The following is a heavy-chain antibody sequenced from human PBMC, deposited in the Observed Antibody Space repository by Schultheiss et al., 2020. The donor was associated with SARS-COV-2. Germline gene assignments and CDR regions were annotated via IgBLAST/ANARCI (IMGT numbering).Heavy chain of an antibody. CDR2: IYHSGST. CDR3: ARDLAVAATDY. D-gene: IGHD6-19*01. J-gene: IGHJ4*02. CDR1: GGSISSGGYY. V-gene: IGHV4-31*03. Sequence: SETLSLTCTVSGGSISSGGYYWSWIRQHPGKGLEWIGYIYHSGSTYYNPSLKSRVTMSVDTSKNQFSLKLSSVTAADTAVYYCARDLAVAATDYWGQGTLVTVSS.